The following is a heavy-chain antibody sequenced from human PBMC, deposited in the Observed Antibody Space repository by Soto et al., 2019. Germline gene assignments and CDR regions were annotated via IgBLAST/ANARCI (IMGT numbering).Heavy chain of an antibody. Sequence: EVQLVESGGGLVQPGGSLRLSCAASGFTFSSYWMDWVRQAPGKGLEWVANINQDGSEMHYVASVRGRFTISRDNAKSSLYLQMSSLTAEDSALYYWSPSLDYWGQGALVTVSS. J-gene: IGHJ4*02. V-gene: IGHV3-7*01. CDR2: INQDGSEM. CDR3: SPSLDY. CDR1: GFTFSSYW.